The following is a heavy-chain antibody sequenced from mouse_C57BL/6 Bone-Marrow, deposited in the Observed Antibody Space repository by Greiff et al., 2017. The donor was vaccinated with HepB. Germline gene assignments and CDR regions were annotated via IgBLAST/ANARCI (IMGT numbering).Heavy chain of an antibody. Sequence: VQLKQSGPELVKPGASVKMSCKASGYTFTDYNMHWVKQSHGKSLEWIGYINPNNGGTSYNQKFKGKATLTVNKSSSTAYMELRSLTSEDSAVYYCARLRLTGPFDYWGQGTTLTVSS. CDR2: INPNNGGT. D-gene: IGHD4-1*01. J-gene: IGHJ2*01. CDR3: ARLRLTGPFDY. V-gene: IGHV1-22*01. CDR1: GYTFTDYN.